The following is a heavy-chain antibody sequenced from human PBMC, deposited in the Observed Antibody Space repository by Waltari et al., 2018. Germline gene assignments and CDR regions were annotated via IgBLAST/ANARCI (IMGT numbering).Heavy chain of an antibody. CDR2: RYYSGST. Sequence: QLQLQESGPGLVKPSETLSLPCSVSGGSVSSSLSFYWVWVRQTPGKGLEWIGSRYYSGSTYYNPSLKSRVTISMETSKNQFSLKFSSVTAADTAVYYCARWRYYFDYWGQGTLVTVSS. CDR3: ARWRYYFDY. J-gene: IGHJ4*02. CDR1: GGSVSSSLSFY. V-gene: IGHV4-39*01.